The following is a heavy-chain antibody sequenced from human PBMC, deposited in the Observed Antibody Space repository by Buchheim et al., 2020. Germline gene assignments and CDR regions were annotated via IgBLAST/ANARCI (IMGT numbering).Heavy chain of an antibody. CDR1: GFTFSSYG. Sequence: QVQLVESGGGVVQPGRSLRLSCAASGFTFSSYGMHWVRQAPGKGLEWVAVISYDGSNKYYADSVKGRFTISRDNSKNTLYLQMNSLRAEDTAVYYCAKARGNWGIAAAGDFDYWGQGTL. CDR3: AKARGNWGIAAAGDFDY. D-gene: IGHD6-13*01. J-gene: IGHJ4*02. V-gene: IGHV3-30*18. CDR2: ISYDGSNK.